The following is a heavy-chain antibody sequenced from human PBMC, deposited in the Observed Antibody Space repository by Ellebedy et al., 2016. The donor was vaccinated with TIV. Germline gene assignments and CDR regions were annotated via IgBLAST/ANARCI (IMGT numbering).Heavy chain of an antibody. CDR3: ARRGSYGDYAVQVNSWFDT. CDR2: IYQDGSDQ. Sequence: GGSLRLSCVASGFSFRSYWMSWVRQAPGQGLEWVANIYQDGSDQYYADSVKGRFTISRDNANKSLFLQMNSLRVDDTAVYYCARRGSYGDYAVQVNSWFDTWGQGTLVSVSS. V-gene: IGHV3-7*01. CDR1: GFSFRSYW. J-gene: IGHJ5*02. D-gene: IGHD4-17*01.